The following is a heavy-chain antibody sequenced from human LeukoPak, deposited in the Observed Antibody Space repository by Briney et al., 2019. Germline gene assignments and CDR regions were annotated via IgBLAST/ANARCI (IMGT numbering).Heavy chain of an antibody. CDR1: GFTFSSYS. Sequence: GGSLRLSCAASGFTFSSYSMNWVRQAPGKGMEWVSYISSSSSTIYNADSVKGRFTISRENAKKPTYLQMNSLRAEDTAVYYCARRYDFWSGYYTDYFDYWGQGTLVTVSS. J-gene: IGHJ4*02. CDR3: ARRYDFWSGYYTDYFDY. V-gene: IGHV3-48*01. D-gene: IGHD3-3*01. CDR2: ISSSSSTI.